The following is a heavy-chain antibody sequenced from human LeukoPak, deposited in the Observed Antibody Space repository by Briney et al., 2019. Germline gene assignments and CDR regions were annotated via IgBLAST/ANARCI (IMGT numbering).Heavy chain of an antibody. V-gene: IGHV1-18*01. CDR2: ISAYNSNT. J-gene: IGHJ4*02. CDR3: ARRSLSNYYGSGSPDY. CDR1: GYTFTSYA. Sequence: GASVKVSCKASGYTFTSYAMNWVRQAPGQGLEWMGWISAYNSNTNYAQKLQGRVTMTTDTSTSTAYMELRSLRSDDTAVYYCARRSLSNYYGSGSPDYWGQGTLVTVSS. D-gene: IGHD3-10*01.